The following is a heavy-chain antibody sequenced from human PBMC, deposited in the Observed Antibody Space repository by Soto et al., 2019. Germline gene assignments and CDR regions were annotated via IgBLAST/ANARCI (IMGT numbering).Heavy chain of an antibody. Sequence: QEKLVESGGGVGQPGMSLRLSCEGSGFTFRRHGMHWVRQSPGKGLEWLAVIWYDGSEQYYADSVKGRFTISRDNSKNMLYLQLNTLTVEDTAVYYCARWSNHKVVDPWGQGTMVTVS. D-gene: IGHD2-8*02. CDR1: GFTFRRHG. V-gene: IGHV3-33*03. CDR2: IWYDGSEQ. J-gene: IGHJ5*02. CDR3: ARWSNHKVVDP.